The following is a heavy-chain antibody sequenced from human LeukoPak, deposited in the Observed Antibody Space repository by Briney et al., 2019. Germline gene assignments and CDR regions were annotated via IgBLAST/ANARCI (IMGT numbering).Heavy chain of an antibody. CDR2: IKSKTDGGTT. Sequence: GGSLRLSCAASGFTFNNAWMTWVRQAPGKGLECVGVIKSKTDGGTTDYAAPVKGRFTISRDDSKNTLYLQMNSLRAEDTAVYYCAKDRGGFIAARPDYWGQGTLVTVSS. D-gene: IGHD6-6*01. J-gene: IGHJ4*02. CDR3: AKDRGGFIAARPDY. CDR1: GFTFNNAW. V-gene: IGHV3-15*01.